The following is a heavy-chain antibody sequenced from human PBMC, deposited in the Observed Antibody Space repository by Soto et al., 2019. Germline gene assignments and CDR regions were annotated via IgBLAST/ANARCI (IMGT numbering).Heavy chain of an antibody. CDR2: ISAGGRSI. D-gene: IGHD3-10*01. CDR1: GFTFSTYT. CDR3: GISTPGNLFDF. J-gene: IGHJ3*01. Sequence: GSLRLSCAASGFTFSTYTMNWVRQAPGKGLEWVSSISAGGRSIYYADSLKGRSTVSRDNAKNSLYLQMNSLRAEDTAVYYCGISTPGNLFDFWGQGTMVTVSS. V-gene: IGHV3-21*01.